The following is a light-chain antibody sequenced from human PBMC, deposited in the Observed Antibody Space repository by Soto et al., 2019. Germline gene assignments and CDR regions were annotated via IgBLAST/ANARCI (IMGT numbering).Light chain of an antibody. CDR1: QSVSSN. Sequence: EIVMTQSPATLSVSPGERATPPCRASQSVSSNLAWYQQKPGQAPRLLIYGASTRATGIPARFSGSGSGTEFTLTISSLQSEDFAVYYCRQYNNWPQTFGQGTKVDIK. J-gene: IGKJ1*01. V-gene: IGKV3-15*01. CDR3: RQYNNWPQT. CDR2: GAS.